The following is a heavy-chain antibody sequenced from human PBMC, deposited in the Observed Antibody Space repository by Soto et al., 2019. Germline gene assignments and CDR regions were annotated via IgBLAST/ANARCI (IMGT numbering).Heavy chain of an antibody. Sequence: PERSLRRSCVASGFTLNKYALAWVRQAPGKGMEWVPALSGSRASTNDANSVKGRFTIISDNPNNTLYLQTNSLRAEDTAVYYCAKTPGVITVITSFDHWGQGTPVTVSS. CDR1: GFTLNKYA. CDR2: LSGSRAST. J-gene: IGHJ4*02. CDR3: AKTPGVITVITSFDH. D-gene: IGHD3-16*01. V-gene: IGHV3-23*01.